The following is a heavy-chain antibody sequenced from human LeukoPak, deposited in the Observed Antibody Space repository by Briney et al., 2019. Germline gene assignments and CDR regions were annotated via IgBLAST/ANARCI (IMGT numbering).Heavy chain of an antibody. V-gene: IGHV4-39*01. D-gene: IGHD3-3*01. Sequence: PSETLSLTCTVSGGSISSTTYYWGGIRQPPGKGLEWIGSIYYSGSTYFNPSLKSRVTISVDTSKNQFSLKLSSVTAADTAVYYCARHNHAFWRMFDYWGQGTLVTVSS. CDR1: GGSISSTTYY. J-gene: IGHJ4*02. CDR2: IYYSGST. CDR3: ARHNHAFWRMFDY.